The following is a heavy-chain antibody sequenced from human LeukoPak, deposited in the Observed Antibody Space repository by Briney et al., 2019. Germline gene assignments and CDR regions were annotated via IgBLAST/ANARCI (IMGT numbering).Heavy chain of an antibody. CDR1: GFTFSNYA. D-gene: IGHD3-22*01. CDR3: AKAALEDDSSGWSDFDY. J-gene: IGHJ4*02. CDR2: LSGSGGST. V-gene: IGHV3-23*01. Sequence: GGSLRLSCAASGFTFSNYAMSWVRQAPGKGLEWVSTLSGSGGSTYYADSVKGRFTISRDNSKNTLYLQMNSLRAEDTAVYYCAKAALEDDSSGWSDFDYWGQGTLVTVSS.